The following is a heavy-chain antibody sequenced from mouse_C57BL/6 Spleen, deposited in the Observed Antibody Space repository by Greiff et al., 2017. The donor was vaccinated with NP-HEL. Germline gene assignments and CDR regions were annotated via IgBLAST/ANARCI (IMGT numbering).Heavy chain of an antibody. Sequence: EVQLVESGGGLVKPGGSLKLSCAASGFTFSSYAMSWVRQTPEKRLEWVATISDGGSYTYYPDNVKGRFTISRDNAKNNLYLQMSHLKSEDTAMYYCARAFITTVVALYYFDYWGQGTTLTVSS. CDR1: GFTFSSYA. CDR2: ISDGGSYT. V-gene: IGHV5-4*01. J-gene: IGHJ2*01. D-gene: IGHD1-1*01. CDR3: ARAFITTVVALYYFDY.